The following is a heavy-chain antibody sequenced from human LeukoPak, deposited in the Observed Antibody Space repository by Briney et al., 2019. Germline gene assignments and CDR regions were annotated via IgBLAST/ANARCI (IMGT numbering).Heavy chain of an antibody. Sequence: SETLSLTCTVSGGSISSYYWSWIRQPPGKGLEWTGYIYYSGSTNYNPSLKSRVTISVDTSKNQFSLKLSSVTAADTAVYYCARSWFGELLYPNWFDPWGQGTLVTVSS. V-gene: IGHV4-59*08. CDR1: GGSISSYY. CDR2: IYYSGST. D-gene: IGHD3-10*01. CDR3: ARSWFGELLYPNWFDP. J-gene: IGHJ5*02.